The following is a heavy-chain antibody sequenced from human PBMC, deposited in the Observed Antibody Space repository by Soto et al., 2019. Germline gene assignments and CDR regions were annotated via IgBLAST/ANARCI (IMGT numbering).Heavy chain of an antibody. CDR2: IRQSGDRS. CDR3: VTAVRTRLDN. CDR1: GCIFSNFA. D-gene: IGHD3-10*01. J-gene: IGHJ4*02. Sequence: MRLSCAASGCIFSNFAMYWGRRAPGKGLEWVSSIRQSGDRSSYADSAKGRFTISRDNSKNTLYLQMNGLRLDDTAVYYCVTAVRTRLDNWGPGTLVTVSS. V-gene: IGHV3-23*01.